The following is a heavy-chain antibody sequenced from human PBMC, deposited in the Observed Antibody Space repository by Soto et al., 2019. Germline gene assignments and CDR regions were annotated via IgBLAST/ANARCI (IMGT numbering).Heavy chain of an antibody. Sequence: GASVKVSCKASGGTFSSYAISWVRQAPGQGLEWMGGIIPIFGTANYAQKFQGRVTITADKSTSTAYMELSSLRSEDTAVYYCARGVCSGGSCYSRVYYYYGMDVWGQGTTVTVSS. D-gene: IGHD2-15*01. V-gene: IGHV1-69*06. CDR2: IIPIFGTA. CDR3: ARGVCSGGSCYSRVYYYYGMDV. J-gene: IGHJ6*02. CDR1: GGTFSSYA.